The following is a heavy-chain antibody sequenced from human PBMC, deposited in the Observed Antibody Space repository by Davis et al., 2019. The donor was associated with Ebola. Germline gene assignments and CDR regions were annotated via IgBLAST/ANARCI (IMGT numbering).Heavy chain of an antibody. CDR1: GYTFTSYY. Sequence: ASVTVSCKASGYTFTSYYMHWVRQAPGQGLEWMGIINPSGGSTSYAQKFQGRVTMTRDTSTSTVYMELSSLRSEDTAVYYCAIQWLSNAFDIWGQGTMVTVSS. CDR3: AIQWLSNAFDI. CDR2: INPSGGST. J-gene: IGHJ3*02. D-gene: IGHD3-22*01. V-gene: IGHV1-46*03.